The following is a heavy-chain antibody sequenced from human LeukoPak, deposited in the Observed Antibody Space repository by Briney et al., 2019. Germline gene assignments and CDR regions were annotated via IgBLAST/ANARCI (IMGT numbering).Heavy chain of an antibody. D-gene: IGHD6-19*01. CDR1: GFTFSRYA. CDR2: ISGSGGST. Sequence: GGSLRLSCAASGFTFSRYAMSWVRLAPGKGLEWVSAISGSGGSTYYADSVKGRFTISRDNSKNTLYLQMNSLRAEDTAVYYCAKDASVAGTTTDFDYWGQGPLVTVSS. V-gene: IGHV3-23*01. J-gene: IGHJ4*02. CDR3: AKDASVAGTTTDFDY.